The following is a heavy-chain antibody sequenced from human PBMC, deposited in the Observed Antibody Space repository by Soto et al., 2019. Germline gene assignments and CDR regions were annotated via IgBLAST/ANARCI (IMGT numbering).Heavy chain of an antibody. Sequence: SETLSLTCAVYGGSFSGYYWSWIRQPPGKGLEWIGEINHSGSTNYNPSVKSRVTISIDTSKNQFSLKLSSVTAADTAVYYCARGRYSYGSRGLYYFDYWGQGTLVTVSS. V-gene: IGHV4-34*01. D-gene: IGHD5-18*01. CDR1: GGSFSGYY. CDR3: ARGRYSYGSRGLYYFDY. CDR2: INHSGST. J-gene: IGHJ4*02.